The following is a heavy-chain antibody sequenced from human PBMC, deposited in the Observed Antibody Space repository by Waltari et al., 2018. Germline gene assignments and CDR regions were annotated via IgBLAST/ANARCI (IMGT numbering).Heavy chain of an antibody. CDR1: GFTFSSSS. CDR3: ARSSGSQDY. CDR2: MSMSSSYI. J-gene: IGHJ4*02. D-gene: IGHD1-26*01. Sequence: EVQLVESGGGLVKPGGSLRLSCAASGFTFSSSSMNWVGQAPGKGVDVCSSMSMSSSYICYADSVKGLFTSSRDNAKNSLYLQMNSLRAEDTAVYYCARSSGSQDYWGQGTLVTVSS. V-gene: IGHV3-21*01.